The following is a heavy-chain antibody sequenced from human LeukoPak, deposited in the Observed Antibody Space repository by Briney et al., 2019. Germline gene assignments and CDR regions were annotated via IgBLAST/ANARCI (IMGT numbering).Heavy chain of an antibody. Sequence: GGSLRLSCAASGFTFSSYNMNWVRQAPGKGLEWVSSISSSSSYIYCADSVKGRFTVSRDNAKNSLYLQMNSLRAEDTAVYYCARDAAWDSSGYYYVYYFDYWGQGTLVTVSS. D-gene: IGHD3-22*01. V-gene: IGHV3-21*01. CDR1: GFTFSSYN. CDR2: ISSSSSYI. J-gene: IGHJ4*02. CDR3: ARDAAWDSSGYYYVYYFDY.